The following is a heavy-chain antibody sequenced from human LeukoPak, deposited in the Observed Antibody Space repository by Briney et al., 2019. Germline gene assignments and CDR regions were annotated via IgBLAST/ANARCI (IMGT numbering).Heavy chain of an antibody. CDR3: AKIETAAGTGDY. Sequence: GGSLRLSCAASGFTFSTYNMNWVRQAPGKGLEWVSAISGSGGSTYYADSVKGRFTISRDNSKNTLYLQMNSLRAEDTAVYYCAKIETAAGTGDYWGQGTLVTVSS. J-gene: IGHJ4*02. CDR2: ISGSGGST. D-gene: IGHD6-13*01. V-gene: IGHV3-23*01. CDR1: GFTFSTYN.